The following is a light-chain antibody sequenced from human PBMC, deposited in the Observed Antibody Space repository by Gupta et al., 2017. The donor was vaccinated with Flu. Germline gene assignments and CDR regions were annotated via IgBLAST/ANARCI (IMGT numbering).Light chain of an antibody. CDR3: QQYSRSPWT. CDR2: GAS. Sequence: EIVLTQSPGTLSLSPGERATLSCRASQSVSSNYLAWYQQKPGQAPRLLIYGASSRATGIPDRFSGGGSGTDFTLTISRLEPEDFAVYYCQQYSRSPWTFGQGTKVEIE. J-gene: IGKJ1*01. CDR1: QSVSSNY. V-gene: IGKV3-20*01.